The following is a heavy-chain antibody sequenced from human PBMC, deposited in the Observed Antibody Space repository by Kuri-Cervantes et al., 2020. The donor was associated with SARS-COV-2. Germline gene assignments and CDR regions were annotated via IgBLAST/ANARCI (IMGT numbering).Heavy chain of an antibody. D-gene: IGHD2-2*01. CDR3: ARVFCGTSCYWRGNDAFDI. Sequence: SVKVSCKASGYTFTSYAISWVRQAPGQGLEWMGRIIPILGIANYAQKFQGRVTMTRNTSISTAYMELSSLRSEDTAVYYCARVFCGTSCYWRGNDAFDIWGQGTMVTVSS. CDR1: GYTFTSYA. J-gene: IGHJ3*02. CDR2: IIPILGIA. V-gene: IGHV1-69*04.